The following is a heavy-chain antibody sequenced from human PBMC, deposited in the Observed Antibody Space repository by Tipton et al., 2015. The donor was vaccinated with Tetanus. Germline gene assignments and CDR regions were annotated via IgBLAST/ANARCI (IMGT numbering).Heavy chain of an antibody. CDR3: ARGRAPPSSWYFDL. V-gene: IGHV4-31*03. D-gene: IGHD3-10*01. J-gene: IGHJ2*01. CDR2: IYYSGST. Sequence: TLSLTCTVSGGSISSGGYYWSWIRQHPGKGLEWIGYIYYSGSTYYNPSLKSRVTISVDTSKNQFSLKLSSVTAADTAVYYCARGRAPPSSWYFDLWGRGTLVTVSS. CDR1: GGSISSGGYY.